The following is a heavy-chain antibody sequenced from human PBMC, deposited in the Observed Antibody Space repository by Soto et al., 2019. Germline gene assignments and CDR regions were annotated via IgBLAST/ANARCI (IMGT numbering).Heavy chain of an antibody. CDR2: ISGSGGST. CDR3: ARAGRHCSSTSCYRDYYFDY. V-gene: IGHV3-23*01. Sequence: EVQLLESGGGLVQPGGSLRLSCAASGFTFSSYAMSWVRQAPGKGLEWVSAISGSGGSTYYADSVKGRFTISRDNSKNTLYLQMNSLRAEDTAVYYCARAGRHCSSTSCYRDYYFDYWGQGTLVTVSS. CDR1: GFTFSSYA. J-gene: IGHJ4*02. D-gene: IGHD2-2*01.